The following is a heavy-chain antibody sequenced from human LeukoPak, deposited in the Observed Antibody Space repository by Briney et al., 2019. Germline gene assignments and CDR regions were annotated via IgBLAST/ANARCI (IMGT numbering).Heavy chain of an antibody. CDR2: INRKTDGGTT. J-gene: IGHJ4*02. CDR3: TTVLYYDSSGYYRRATN. Sequence: PGGSLRLSCAAAGFTFSNAWMSWVRQAPGKGLEWVGRINRKTDGGTTDYVAPVKGRFTTSRDDSKNTLYLQMNSLKTEDTAVYYCTTVLYYDSSGYYRRATNWGQGTLVTVSS. V-gene: IGHV3-15*01. CDR1: GFTFSNAW. D-gene: IGHD3-22*01.